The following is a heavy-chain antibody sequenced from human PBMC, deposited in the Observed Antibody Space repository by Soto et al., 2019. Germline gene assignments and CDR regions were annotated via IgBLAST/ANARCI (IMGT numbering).Heavy chain of an antibody. Sequence: ASVKVSCKASGYTFTSYSIHWVRQAPGQRLEWMGWINTDNGKTRDSQKFQDRVTLTRDTSASTAYMELSSLTSEDTAVYYCARAGNCTSTTCFSGWPAPWRQGTLVTVSS. J-gene: IGHJ5*02. CDR3: ARAGNCTSTTCFSGWPAP. CDR1: GYTFTSYS. V-gene: IGHV1-3*04. CDR2: INTDNGKT. D-gene: IGHD2-2*01.